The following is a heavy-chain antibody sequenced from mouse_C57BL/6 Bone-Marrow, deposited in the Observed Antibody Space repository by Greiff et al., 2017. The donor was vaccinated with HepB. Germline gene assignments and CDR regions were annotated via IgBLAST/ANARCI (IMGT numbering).Heavy chain of an antibody. CDR3: TRYGNYPAWFAY. Sequence: VQLQQSGAELVRPGASVKLSCTASGFNIKDDYMHWVKQRPEQGLEWIGWIDPENGDTEYASKFQGKATITADTSSNTAYLQLSSLTSEDTAVYYCTRYGNYPAWFAYWGQGTLVTVSA. J-gene: IGHJ3*01. V-gene: IGHV14-4*01. D-gene: IGHD2-1*01. CDR1: GFNIKDDY. CDR2: IDPENGDT.